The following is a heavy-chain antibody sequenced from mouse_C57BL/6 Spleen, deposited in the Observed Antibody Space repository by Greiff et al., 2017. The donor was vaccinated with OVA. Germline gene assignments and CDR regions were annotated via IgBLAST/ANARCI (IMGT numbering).Heavy chain of an antibody. CDR2: IDPNSGGT. Sequence: QVQLQQPGAELVKPGASVKLSCKASGYTFTSYWMHWVKQTPGRGLEWIGRIDPNSGGTKYTEKFKSKATLTEDKPSSTAYMQLSSLTSEDSAVYYRARDGSSGYGLGYWGQGTTLTVAS. D-gene: IGHD3-2*02. CDR1: GYTFTSYW. J-gene: IGHJ2*01. V-gene: IGHV1-72*01. CDR3: ARDGSSGYGLGY.